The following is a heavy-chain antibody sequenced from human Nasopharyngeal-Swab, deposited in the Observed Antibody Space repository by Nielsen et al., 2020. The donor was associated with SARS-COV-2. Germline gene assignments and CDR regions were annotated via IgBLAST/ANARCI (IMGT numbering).Heavy chain of an antibody. D-gene: IGHD1-20*01. V-gene: IGHV4-34*01. CDR2: INHSGST. CDR3: ARVSVMYNWKGVVDY. Sequence: WIRQPPGKGLEWIGEINHSGSTNYNPSLKSRVTISVDMSNNQFSLKLSSVTAADTAVYYCARVSVMYNWKGVVDYWGQGTLVTVSS. J-gene: IGHJ4*02.